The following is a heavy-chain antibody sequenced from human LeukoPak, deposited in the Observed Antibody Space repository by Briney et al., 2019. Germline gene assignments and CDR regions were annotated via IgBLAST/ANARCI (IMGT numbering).Heavy chain of an antibody. Sequence: ASVKVSCKASGGTFSSYAISWVRQAPGQGLEWMGGIIPIFGTANYAQKFQGRVTITADESTSTAYMELSSLRSEDTAVYYCAKDRNLVGSSYNFWGQGTLVTVSS. V-gene: IGHV1-69*01. J-gene: IGHJ4*02. CDR1: GGTFSSYA. CDR3: AKDRNLVGSSYNF. D-gene: IGHD6-6*01. CDR2: IIPIFGTA.